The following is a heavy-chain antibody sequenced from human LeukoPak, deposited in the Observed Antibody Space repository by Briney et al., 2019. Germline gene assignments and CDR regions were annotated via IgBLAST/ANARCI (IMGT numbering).Heavy chain of an antibody. Sequence: ASVKVSCKVSGYTFTSYYMHWVRQAPGQGLEWMGIINPSGGSTRYAQKFQGRVTMTRDTSTSTVYMELSSLRSEDTAVYYCARNPVTTKYFDYWGQGTLVTVSS. CDR2: INPSGGST. D-gene: IGHD4-17*01. V-gene: IGHV1-46*01. CDR1: GYTFTSYY. CDR3: ARNPVTTKYFDY. J-gene: IGHJ4*02.